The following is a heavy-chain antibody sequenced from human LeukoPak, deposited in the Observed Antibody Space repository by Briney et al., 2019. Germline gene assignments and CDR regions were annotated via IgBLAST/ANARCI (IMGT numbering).Heavy chain of an antibody. Sequence: ASVKVSCKASGYTFTGYYMHWVRQAPGQGLEWMGWINPNSGGTNYAQKFQGRVTMTRDTSISTAYMELSGLRSDDTAVYYCARGGSSGWYQAFDIWGQGTMVTVSS. CDR1: GYTFTGYY. D-gene: IGHD6-19*01. V-gene: IGHV1-2*02. J-gene: IGHJ3*02. CDR3: ARGGSSGWYQAFDI. CDR2: INPNSGGT.